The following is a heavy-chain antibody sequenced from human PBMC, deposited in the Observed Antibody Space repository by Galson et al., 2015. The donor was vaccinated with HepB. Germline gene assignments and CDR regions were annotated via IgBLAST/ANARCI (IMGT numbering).Heavy chain of an antibody. V-gene: IGHV3-21*01. CDR3: ARDRKGDFWSGWNAFDI. CDR2: ISSSSSYI. Sequence: SLRLSCAAYGFTFSSYSMNWVRQTPGKGLEWVSSISSSSSYIYYADSVKGRFTISRDNAKNSLYLQMNSLRAEDTAVYYCARDRKGDFWSGWNAFDIWGQGTMVTLSS. D-gene: IGHD3-3*01. CDR1: GFTFSSYS. J-gene: IGHJ3*02.